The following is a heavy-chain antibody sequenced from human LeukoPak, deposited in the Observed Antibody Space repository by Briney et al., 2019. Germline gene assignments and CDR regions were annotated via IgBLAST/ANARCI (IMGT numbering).Heavy chain of an antibody. D-gene: IGHD4-23*01. CDR1: GFSVSNNY. V-gene: IGHV3-66*01. J-gene: IGHJ4*02. CDR3: ATGRNSVFDY. Sequence: GGSLRLSCAASGFSVSNNYMSWVRQAPGKGLEWVSVIYSGGSTFYADSVKGRFTISRDNSKNTLYLQMNSLRAEDTAVYYCATGRNSVFDYWGQGTLVTVSS. CDR2: IYSGGST.